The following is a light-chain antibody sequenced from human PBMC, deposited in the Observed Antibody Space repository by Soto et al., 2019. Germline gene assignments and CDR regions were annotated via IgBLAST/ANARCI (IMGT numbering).Light chain of an antibody. Sequence: IQMTQSPSSLSASVGDKITLTCRASQGIYSFLAWYQQKPGKAPKLLIYDASTVQSGVPSRFSGGGSGTDFNLTISNLQAEDVATYYCQHYNKAPWTFGQGTKVEV. CDR3: QHYNKAPWT. V-gene: IGKV1-27*01. CDR1: QGIYSF. CDR2: DAS. J-gene: IGKJ1*01.